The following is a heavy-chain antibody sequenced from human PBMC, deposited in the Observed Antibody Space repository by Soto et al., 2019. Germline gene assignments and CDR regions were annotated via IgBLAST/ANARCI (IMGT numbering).Heavy chain of an antibody. V-gene: IGHV1-2*04. CDR2: INPNSGGT. Sequence: QVQLVQSGAEVKKPGASVKVSCKASGYTFTGYYMHWVRQAPGQGLEWMGWINPNSGGTNYAQKCQGWVTMTRDTSISTAYMELSRLRSDDTAVYYCARDRGTVTTSGMDVWGQGTTVTVSS. D-gene: IGHD4-17*01. CDR3: ARDRGTVTTSGMDV. CDR1: GYTFTGYY. J-gene: IGHJ6*02.